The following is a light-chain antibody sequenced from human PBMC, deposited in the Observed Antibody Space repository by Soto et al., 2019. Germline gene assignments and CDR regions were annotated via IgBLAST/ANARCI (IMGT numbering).Light chain of an antibody. CDR3: QVWDTANDHVV. CDR1: NIKSKS. Sequence: SYELTQPPSVSVAPGQTARITCGGNNIKSKSVHWYQQRPGQAPVLVVHDDSDRPSGIPERFSGSNSENTATLIITRVEAVDEADYYCQVWDTANDHVVFGGGTKLTV. J-gene: IGLJ2*01. V-gene: IGLV3-21*02. CDR2: DDS.